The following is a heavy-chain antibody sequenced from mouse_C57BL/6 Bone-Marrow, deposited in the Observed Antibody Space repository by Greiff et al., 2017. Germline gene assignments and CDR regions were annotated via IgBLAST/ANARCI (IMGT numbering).Heavy chain of an antibody. J-gene: IGHJ1*03. CDR1: GYTFTSYW. D-gene: IGHD1-1*01. CDR3: ARGIITCPYFDV. Sequence: VKLQQPGAELVRPGSSVKLSCKASGYTFTSYWMHWVKQRPIQGLEWIGNIDPSDSETHYNQKFKDKATLTVDKSSSTAYMQLSSLTSEDSAVYYCARGIITCPYFDVWGTGTTVTVSS. CDR2: IDPSDSET. V-gene: IGHV1-52*01.